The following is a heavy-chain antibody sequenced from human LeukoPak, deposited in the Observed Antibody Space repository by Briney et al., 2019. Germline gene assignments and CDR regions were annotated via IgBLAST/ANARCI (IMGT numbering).Heavy chain of an antibody. V-gene: IGHV3-7*03. Sequence: PGGSLRLSCAASGFTFSSYWMSWVRQAPGKGLEWVANIKQDGSEKYYVDSVKGRFTISRDNAKNSLYLQMNSLRAEDTAVYYCAKGLNDYPYGMDVWGQGTTVTVSS. D-gene: IGHD3-16*01. J-gene: IGHJ6*02. CDR3: AKGLNDYPYGMDV. CDR2: IKQDGSEK. CDR1: GFTFSSYW.